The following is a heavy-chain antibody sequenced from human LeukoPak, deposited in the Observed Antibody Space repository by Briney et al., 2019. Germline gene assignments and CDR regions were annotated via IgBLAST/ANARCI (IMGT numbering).Heavy chain of an antibody. D-gene: IGHD3-22*01. V-gene: IGHV3-74*01. J-gene: IGHJ4*02. CDR1: GFTFGTYW. CDR3: AKRGTANYYDNSGYFWAGDY. Sequence: GGSLRLSCGASGFTFGTYWMHWVRQAPGKGLVWVSGINSDGGTTTYADSVKGRFTISRDNAKNTLYLQMNSLRAEDTAVYYCAKRGTANYYDNSGYFWAGDYWGQGTLVTVSS. CDR2: INSDGGTT.